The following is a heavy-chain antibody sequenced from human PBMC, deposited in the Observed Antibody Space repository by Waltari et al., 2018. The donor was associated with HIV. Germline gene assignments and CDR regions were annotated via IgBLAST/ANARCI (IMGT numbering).Heavy chain of an antibody. J-gene: IGHJ4*02. CDR3: AKTNYYDY. Sequence: EVHLVQSGGGLVQPGASRSLPCEASGFPFSTYGMNWVRQAPGRGMEYVESSSNNWGHTSYANSFKGRFTIPRDKSKNTLYLQIGSLRAEDTAVYYCAKTNYYDYLGQGALVTVSS. D-gene: IGHD2-8*01. CDR1: GFPFSTYG. V-gene: IGHV3-64*01. CDR2: SSNNWGHT.